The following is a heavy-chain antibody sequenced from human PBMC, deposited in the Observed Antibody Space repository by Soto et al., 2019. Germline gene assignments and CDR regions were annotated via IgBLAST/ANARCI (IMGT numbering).Heavy chain of an antibody. D-gene: IGHD3-22*01. J-gene: IGHJ4*02. Sequence: GGSLRLSCAASGFTFSSYAMHWVRQAPGKGLEWVAVISYDGSNKYYADSVKGRFTISRDNSKNTLYLQMNSLRAEDTAVYYCARGGGGYFSPVDYWGQGTLVAVSS. V-gene: IGHV3-30-3*01. CDR3: ARGGGGYFSPVDY. CDR2: ISYDGSNK. CDR1: GFTFSSYA.